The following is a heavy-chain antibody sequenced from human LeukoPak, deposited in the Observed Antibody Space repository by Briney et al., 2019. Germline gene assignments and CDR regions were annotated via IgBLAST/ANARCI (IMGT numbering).Heavy chain of an antibody. V-gene: IGHV5-51*01. D-gene: IGHD2/OR15-2a*01. CDR1: GYSFSMYW. J-gene: IGHJ4*02. CDR2: IDPSDSEI. CDR3: ARVGGIVRANAFDY. Sequence: GEPLKISCQGLGYSFSMYWIGWVRHMPGKGLEWMGVIDPSDSEITYSPSFQGHVTISVDKSVNTAYLQWSSLKASDTAMYYCARVGGIVRANAFDYWGQGTLVTVSS.